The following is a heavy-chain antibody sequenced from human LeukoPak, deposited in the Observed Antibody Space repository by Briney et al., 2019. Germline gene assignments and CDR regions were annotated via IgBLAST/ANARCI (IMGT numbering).Heavy chain of an antibody. V-gene: IGHV4-34*01. CDR3: ARFPHGSGSYYNPDSDY. J-gene: IGHJ4*02. CDR2: INHSGST. Sequence: SETLSLTCTVSGGSISSYYWSWIRQPPGKGLEWIGEINHSGSTNYNPSLKGRVTISVDTSKNQFSLKLSSVTAADTAVYYCARFPHGSGSYYNPDSDYWGQGTLVTVSS. CDR1: GGSISSYY. D-gene: IGHD3-10*01.